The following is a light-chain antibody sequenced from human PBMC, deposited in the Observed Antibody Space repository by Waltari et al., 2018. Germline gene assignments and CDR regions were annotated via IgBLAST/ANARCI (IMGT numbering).Light chain of an antibody. J-gene: IGLJ1*01. Sequence: QSALTQPASVSGSPGQSITTSCTGTSSDVGRDNYVSWYQQHPGKAPKLMIYEVSSRPSGVSNRFSGSKSANTASLTISGLQAEDEADYYCSSSTSSSTLVFGTGTKVTVL. V-gene: IGLV2-14*01. CDR2: EVS. CDR3: SSSTSSSTLV. CDR1: SSDVGRDNY.